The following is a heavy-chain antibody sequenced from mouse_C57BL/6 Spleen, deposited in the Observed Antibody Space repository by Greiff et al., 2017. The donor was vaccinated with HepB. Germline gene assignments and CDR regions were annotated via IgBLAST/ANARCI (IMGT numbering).Heavy chain of an antibody. V-gene: IGHV14-4*01. CDR1: GFNIKDDY. D-gene: IGHD1-1*01. CDR3: TTGLLRAY. Sequence: DVQLQESGAELVRPGASVKLSCTASGFNIKDDYMHWVKQRPEQGLEWIGWIDPENGDTEYASKFQGKATITADTSSNTAYLQLSSLTSEDTAVYYCTTGLLRAYWGQGTLVTVSA. CDR2: IDPENGDT. J-gene: IGHJ3*01.